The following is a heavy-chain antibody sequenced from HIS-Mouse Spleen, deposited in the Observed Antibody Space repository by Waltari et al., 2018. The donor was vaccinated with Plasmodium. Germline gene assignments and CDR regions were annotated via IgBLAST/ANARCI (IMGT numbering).Heavy chain of an antibody. CDR3: ARLYYDFWSGYYPYGMDV. J-gene: IGHJ6*02. V-gene: IGHV3-30*04. D-gene: IGHD3-3*01. Sequence: QVQLVESGGGVVQPGRSLRRSCAASGLNFSRYAMHWVRQAPGKGLEWVAVISYDGRNKYYADSVKGRFTISRDNSKNTLYLQMNSLRAEDTAVYYCARLYYDFWSGYYPYGMDVWGQGTTVTVSS. CDR2: ISYDGRNK. CDR1: GLNFSRYA.